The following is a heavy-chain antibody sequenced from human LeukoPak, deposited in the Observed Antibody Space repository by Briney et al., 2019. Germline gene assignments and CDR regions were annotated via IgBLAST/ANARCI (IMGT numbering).Heavy chain of an antibody. J-gene: IGHJ4*02. D-gene: IGHD4-17*01. Sequence: GGSLRLSCAASGFTFSSYEMNWVRQAPGKGLVWVSRINSDGSSTSYADSVKGRFTISRDNAKNTLYLQMNSLRAEDTAVYYCARDGTVYGDSLFDYWGQGTLVTVSS. CDR1: GFTFSSYE. CDR3: ARDGTVYGDSLFDY. V-gene: IGHV3-74*01. CDR2: INSDGSST.